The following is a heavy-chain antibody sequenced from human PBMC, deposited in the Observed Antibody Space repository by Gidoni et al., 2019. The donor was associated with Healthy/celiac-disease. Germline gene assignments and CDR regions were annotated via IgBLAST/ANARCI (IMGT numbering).Heavy chain of an antibody. V-gene: IGHV1-18*01. D-gene: IGHD6-13*01. CDR3: ARDFSSSWWGEDFDY. CDR1: GFTFTSYG. J-gene: IGHJ4*02. CDR2: ISAYNGNT. Sequence: QAQLVQSGAEVKKPGASVTCSCKASGFTFTSYGISWVRQAPGQGLEWMGWISAYNGNTNYAQKLQGRVTMTTDTSTSTAYMELRRLRSDDTAVYYCARDFSSSWWGEDFDYWGKGTLVTVSS.